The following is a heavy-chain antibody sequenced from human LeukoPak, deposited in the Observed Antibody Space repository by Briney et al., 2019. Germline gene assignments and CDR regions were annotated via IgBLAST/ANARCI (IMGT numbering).Heavy chain of an antibody. J-gene: IGHJ3*01. V-gene: IGHV4-59*08. Sequence: SETLSLTCTVSGGSISSYYWSWIRQPPGKGLEWIGYIYYSGSTNYNPSLKSRVTISVDTSKNQFSLRLSSVTAADTAMYYCAKSGGYGLIDYWGQGTMVTVSS. D-gene: IGHD1-26*01. CDR2: IYYSGST. CDR1: GGSISSYY. CDR3: AKSGGYGLIDY.